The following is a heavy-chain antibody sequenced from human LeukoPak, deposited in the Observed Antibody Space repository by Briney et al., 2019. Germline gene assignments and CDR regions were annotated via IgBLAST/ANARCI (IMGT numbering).Heavy chain of an antibody. Sequence: GASVKVSCKASGYSFTSYAMHWVRQAPGQRLEWMGWINGGNGNTKCSQNFQGRVTITRDTSASTAYMDLSSLRSEDTAVYYCGQTAGLLLAFDILGQGKMV. CDR2: INGGNGNT. V-gene: IGHV1-3*01. J-gene: IGHJ3*02. D-gene: IGHD3-22*01. CDR1: GYSFTSYA. CDR3: GQTAGLLLAFDI.